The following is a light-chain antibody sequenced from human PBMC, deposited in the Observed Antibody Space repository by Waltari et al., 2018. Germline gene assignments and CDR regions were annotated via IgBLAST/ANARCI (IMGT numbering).Light chain of an antibody. V-gene: IGKV3-20*01. CDR3: QQFGGGFT. J-gene: IGKJ3*01. CDR1: QSVSSSY. Sequence: SFRASQSVSSSYLAWYQQKPGQAPRLLIYGESFRATGIPDRFSGSGSGTDFTLTISRLETEDVAVFYCQQFGGGFTFGPGTKVDIK. CDR2: GES.